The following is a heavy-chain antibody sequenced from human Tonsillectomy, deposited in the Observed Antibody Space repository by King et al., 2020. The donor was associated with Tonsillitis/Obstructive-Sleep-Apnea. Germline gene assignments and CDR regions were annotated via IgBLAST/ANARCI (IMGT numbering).Heavy chain of an antibody. J-gene: IGHJ5*02. V-gene: IGHV5-51*03. CDR1: GYSFTKYW. Sequence: VQLVESGAEVKKPAESLKMSCKGSGYSFTKYWIAWVRQMPGKGLEWMGFIYPGDSVTRYSPSFQGQVTISADKSISTAYLQWSSLKASDTAMYYCARASGPGYYDSSDYFRLPVRFDPWGQGNLVTDS. CDR2: IYPGDSVT. CDR3: ARASGPGYYDSSDYFRLPVRFDP. D-gene: IGHD3-22*01.